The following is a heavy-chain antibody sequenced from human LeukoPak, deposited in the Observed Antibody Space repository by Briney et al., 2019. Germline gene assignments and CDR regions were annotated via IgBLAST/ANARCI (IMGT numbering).Heavy chain of an antibody. Sequence: PGGSLRLSCAASGFTFSSYAMHWVRQAPGKGLEWVAVISYDGSNKYYADPVKGRFTISRDNSKNTLYLQMNSLRAEDTAVYYCARAPGGPVDYWGQGTLVTVSS. J-gene: IGHJ4*02. CDR1: GFTFSSYA. CDR2: ISYDGSNK. CDR3: ARAPGGPVDY. V-gene: IGHV3-30-3*01. D-gene: IGHD3-16*01.